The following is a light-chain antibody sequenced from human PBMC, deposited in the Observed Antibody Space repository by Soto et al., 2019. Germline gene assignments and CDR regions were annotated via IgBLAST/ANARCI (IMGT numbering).Light chain of an antibody. CDR2: DAS. V-gene: IGKV3-11*01. CDR3: QQRGNWPLT. CDR1: QSVSSY. Sequence: EIVWTQSPATLSLSPGERATLSCRASQSVSSYFAWYQQKPGQAPRLLIYDASNRATGIPARFSGSGSGTDFTLTISSLEPEDFAVYYCQQRGNWPLTFGQGTKVEVK. J-gene: IGKJ1*01.